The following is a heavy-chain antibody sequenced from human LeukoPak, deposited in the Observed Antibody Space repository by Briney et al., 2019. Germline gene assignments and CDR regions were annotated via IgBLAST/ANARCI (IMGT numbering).Heavy chain of an antibody. CDR3: ARSHSSGLSDAFDI. V-gene: IGHV4-39*07. Sequence: SETLSLTCTVSGGSISSSSYYWGWIRQPPGKGPEWIGSIYYSGSTYYNPSLKSRVTISVDTSKNQFSLKLSSVTAADTAVYYCARSHSSGLSDAFDIWGQGTMVTVSS. J-gene: IGHJ3*02. CDR2: IYYSGST. CDR1: GGSISSSSYY. D-gene: IGHD6-19*01.